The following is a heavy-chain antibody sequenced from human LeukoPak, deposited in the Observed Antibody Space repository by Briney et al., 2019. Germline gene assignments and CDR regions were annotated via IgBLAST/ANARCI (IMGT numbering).Heavy chain of an antibody. D-gene: IGHD6-13*01. CDR1: GFTFSSYT. J-gene: IGHJ4*02. CDR2: IPSGDTTI. Sequence: GGSLRLSCAASGFTFSSYTMAWVRQAPGKGLEWVSFIPSGDTTIFYADSVEGRFTISRDNAKNSLYLQMNSLRAEDTAVYYCARGDSSSWYDYFDYWGQGTLVTVSS. CDR3: ARGDSSSWYDYFDY. V-gene: IGHV3-48*04.